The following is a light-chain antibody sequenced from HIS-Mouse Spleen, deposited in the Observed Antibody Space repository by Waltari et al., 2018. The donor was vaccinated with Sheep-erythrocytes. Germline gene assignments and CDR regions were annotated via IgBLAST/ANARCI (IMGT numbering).Light chain of an antibody. CDR1: SSDVGGYNY. J-gene: IGLJ2*01. V-gene: IGLV2-11*01. CDR3: CSYAGSYTLV. CDR2: DVS. Sequence: QSALTQPRSVSGSPGQSVTISCTGTSSDVGGYNYVSWYQQHPGKAPTLMIYDVSKRPAGVPDSFSGSKSGNTASLTSSGLQAEDEADYYCCSYAGSYTLVFGGGTKLTVL.